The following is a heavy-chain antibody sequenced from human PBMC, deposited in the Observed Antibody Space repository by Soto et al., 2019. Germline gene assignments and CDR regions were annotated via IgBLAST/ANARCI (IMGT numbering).Heavy chain of an antibody. Sequence: EVQLVESGGGLVQPGGSLRLSCVASGFTFSASWRSWVRQAPGKGLEWVAYIRTDGGDRNYVDSVKGRFTSSRDNARNSLYIQMNDLSADAAAVYSCAKSGGRAGTDYLGQGTLVTVS. CDR2: IRTDGGDR. CDR3: AKSGGRAGTDY. CDR1: GFTFSASW. D-gene: IGHD3-3*01. J-gene: IGHJ4*02. V-gene: IGHV3-7*01.